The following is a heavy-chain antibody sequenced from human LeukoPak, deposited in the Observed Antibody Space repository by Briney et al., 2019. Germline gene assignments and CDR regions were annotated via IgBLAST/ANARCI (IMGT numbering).Heavy chain of an antibody. CDR3: GRLFETAVVTPDG. D-gene: IGHD4-23*01. J-gene: IGHJ4*02. CDR2: ISAYNSNT. CDR1: GYTFTSYG. Sequence: ASVKVSCKASGYTFTSYGISWGRQAPGQGVEWMGWISAYNSNTNYAEKLQGRVTMTPDTSTSTAYMELRSLRSDDTAVYYCGRLFETAVVTPDGWGQGTLVTVSS. V-gene: IGHV1-18*01.